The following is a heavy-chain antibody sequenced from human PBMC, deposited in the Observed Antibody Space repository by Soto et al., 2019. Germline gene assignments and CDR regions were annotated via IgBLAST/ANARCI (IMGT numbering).Heavy chain of an antibody. CDR1: GDSVSSNSAG. V-gene: IGHV6-1*01. CDR2: TYYRSKWYY. J-gene: IGHJ4*01. CDR3: ARGEQYSERIFDY. Sequence: TVSLPCAITGDSVSSNSAGCSWVRHSPSRGIEWLLRTYYRSKWYYEYAVSVRGRITINPDTSKNQYSLQLNSVTPEDTAVYFCARGEQYSERIFDYWGQGTLVTVYS. D-gene: IGHD1-26*01.